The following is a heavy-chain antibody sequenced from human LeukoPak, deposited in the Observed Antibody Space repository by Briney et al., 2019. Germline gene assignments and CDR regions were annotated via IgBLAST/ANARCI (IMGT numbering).Heavy chain of an antibody. D-gene: IGHD3-3*02. CDR3: ARGGIRDTALDY. J-gene: IGHJ4*02. CDR1: GYTLTSYD. Sequence: ASVKVSCKASGYTLTSYDINWVRQATGQGLEWMGWMNPNSGNTGYAQKFQGRVTMTRNTSISTAYMELSSLRSEDTAVYYCARGGIRDTALDYWGQGTLVTVSS. CDR2: MNPNSGNT. V-gene: IGHV1-8*01.